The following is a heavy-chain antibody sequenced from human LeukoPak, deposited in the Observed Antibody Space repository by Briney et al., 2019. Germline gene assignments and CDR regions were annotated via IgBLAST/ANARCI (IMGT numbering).Heavy chain of an antibody. CDR1: GFTFSSYA. CDR2: ISPSGDRT. CDR3: AIMHGYYDGSGFWVQ. V-gene: IGHV3-23*01. D-gene: IGHD3-22*01. J-gene: IGHJ4*02. Sequence: SGGSLRLSCAASGFTFSSYAMSWVRQAPGKGLEWVSFISPSGDRTSNADSVEGRFTISRDNTRNTLYLQMNSLRDGDTGVYYCAIMHGYYDGSGFWVQWGQGTLVTVSS.